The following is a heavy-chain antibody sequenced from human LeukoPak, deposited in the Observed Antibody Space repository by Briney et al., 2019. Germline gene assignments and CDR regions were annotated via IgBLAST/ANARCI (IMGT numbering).Heavy chain of an antibody. CDR3: AKGGKWDVTPFDY. V-gene: IGHV3-48*01. D-gene: IGHD1-26*01. CDR1: GFTFSSHS. CDR2: ISSSSSTI. J-gene: IGHJ4*02. Sequence: GGSLRLSCAASGFTFSSHSMNWVRQAPGKGLEWVSYISSSSSTIYYADSVKGRFTISRDNAKNSLYLQMNSLRAEDTAVYYCAKGGKWDVTPFDYWGQGTLVTVSS.